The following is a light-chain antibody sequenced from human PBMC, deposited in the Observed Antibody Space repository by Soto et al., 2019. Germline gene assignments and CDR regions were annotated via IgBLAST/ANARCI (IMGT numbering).Light chain of an antibody. J-gene: IGLJ2*01. Sequence: QSALTQPRSVSGSPGQSVTISCTGTSSDVGAYNYVSWYQHNAGTAPRLVIYDVSKWPSGVPHRFSGSKSGNTASLTISGLQAEDEADYYCSSYTTSSSRIFGGGTKLTVL. CDR1: SSDVGAYNY. CDR3: SSYTTSSSRI. CDR2: DVS. V-gene: IGLV2-11*01.